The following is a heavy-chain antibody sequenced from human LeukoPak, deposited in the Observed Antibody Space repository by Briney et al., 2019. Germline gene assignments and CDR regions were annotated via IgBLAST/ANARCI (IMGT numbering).Heavy chain of an antibody. V-gene: IGHV3-23*01. CDR1: GFTFSAYA. CDR3: ARDHNVEMATIFGY. CDR2: LDGSGIRT. D-gene: IGHD5-24*01. J-gene: IGHJ4*02. Sequence: SGGSLRLSCAASGFTFSAYAMSWVRQAPGKGLEWVSSLDGSGIRTYYADSVKGRFAISRDTSKNTLYLQMNSLRAEDTAVYYCARDHNVEMATIFGYWGQGTLVTVSS.